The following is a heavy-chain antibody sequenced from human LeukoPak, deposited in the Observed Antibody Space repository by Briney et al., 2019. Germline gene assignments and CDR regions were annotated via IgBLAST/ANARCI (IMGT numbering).Heavy chain of an antibody. J-gene: IGHJ4*02. V-gene: IGHV3-7*01. CDR3: ARETTVTTPDY. CDR2: IKQDGSET. D-gene: IGHD4-11*01. CDR1: GFTFSSYA. Sequence: GGSLRLSCAASGFTFSSYAMSWVRQAPGKGLECLANIKQDGSETYYADSVKGRFTISRDNSKDTLYLQMNSLRAEDTAVYYCARETTVTTPDYWGQGTLVTVSS.